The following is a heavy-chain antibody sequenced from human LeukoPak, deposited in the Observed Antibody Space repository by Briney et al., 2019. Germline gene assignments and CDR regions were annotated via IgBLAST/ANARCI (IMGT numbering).Heavy chain of an antibody. CDR3: ARHQHGDSHEKYFDY. CDR2: IFPGESDT. J-gene: IGHJ4*02. V-gene: IGHV5-51*01. D-gene: IGHD2-21*01. CDR1: ADSSTSYW. Sequence: IPSSAFADSSTSYWICCVRQMPRHRLECMGVIFPGESDTRYIPSFQGQVTISADKSICTAYLQWSSLKVSGTDMYYCARHQHGDSHEKYFDYWGQGNLVAVS.